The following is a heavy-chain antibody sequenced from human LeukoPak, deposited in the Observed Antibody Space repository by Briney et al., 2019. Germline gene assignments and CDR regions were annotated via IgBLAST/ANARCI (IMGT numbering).Heavy chain of an antibody. CDR3: AKDEATSGGGLAS. CDR2: MYTGGTT. V-gene: IGHV3-53*01. J-gene: IGHJ4*02. Sequence: PGGSLRLSCAVSGFVVRGTHMSWVRQAPGKGLEWVSAMYTGGTTYYADSVMGRFTVSRDNSRNTLFLHMNSLRVDDTAVYYCAKDEATSGGGLASWGQGTLVTVSS. D-gene: IGHD3-16*01. CDR1: GFVVRGTH.